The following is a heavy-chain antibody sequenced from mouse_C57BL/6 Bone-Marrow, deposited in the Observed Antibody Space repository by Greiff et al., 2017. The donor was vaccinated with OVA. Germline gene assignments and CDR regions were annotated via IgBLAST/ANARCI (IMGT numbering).Heavy chain of an antibody. Sequence: QVQLQQPGAEVVKPGASVKLSCKASGYTFTSYWMQWLKQRPGQGLEWIGEIDPSDTYTNYNQKFRAKATLTVDTSSSTAYMQLTSLTSEDSAVYYCASAVFAYWGQGTLVTVSA. J-gene: IGHJ3*01. CDR3: ASAVFAY. V-gene: IGHV1-50*01. CDR1: GYTFTSYW. CDR2: IDPSDTYT.